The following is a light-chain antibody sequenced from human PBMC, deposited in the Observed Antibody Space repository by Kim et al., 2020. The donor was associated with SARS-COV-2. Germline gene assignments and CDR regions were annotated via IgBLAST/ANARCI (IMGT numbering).Light chain of an antibody. CDR2: KAS. J-gene: IGKJ4*01. V-gene: IGKV1-5*03. CDR1: QSLSGW. CDR3: QQYKTYPLT. Sequence: DIQMTQSTSSLSASVGDRVTITCRASQSLSGWLAWYQQKPGKAPKLLIYKASSLESGVPSRFSGSGSGTEFTLTISSLQPDDFATYYCQQYKTYPLTFGGGTKVDIK.